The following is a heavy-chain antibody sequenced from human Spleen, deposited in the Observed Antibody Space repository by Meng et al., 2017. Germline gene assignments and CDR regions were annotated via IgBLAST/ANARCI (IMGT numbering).Heavy chain of an antibody. Sequence: VQLQRGGAGLLKPSETLSRTCVVSGGSFSDYYWSWIRHPPGKGLEWIGEINHSGSTNYNPSLESRATISVDTSQNNLSLKLSSVTAADSAVYYCARGPTTMAHDFDYWGQGTLVTVSS. CDR2: INHSGST. D-gene: IGHD4-11*01. V-gene: IGHV4-34*01. CDR3: ARGPTTMAHDFDY. J-gene: IGHJ4*02. CDR1: GGSFSDYY.